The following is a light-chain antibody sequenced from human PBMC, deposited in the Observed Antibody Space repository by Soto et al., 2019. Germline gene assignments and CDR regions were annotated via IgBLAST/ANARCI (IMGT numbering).Light chain of an antibody. CDR2: SND. J-gene: IGLJ3*02. CDR1: SSNIGPNT. V-gene: IGLV1-44*01. CDR3: AAWDESLDGVV. Sequence: QSVLTQPASASGTPGQRVSISCSGSSSNIGPNTVNWYRQLPGTAPKLLIYSNDQRPSGAPDRFSGSKSDTSASLAISGLQSEDEADYYCAAWDESLDGVVFGGGTQLTVL.